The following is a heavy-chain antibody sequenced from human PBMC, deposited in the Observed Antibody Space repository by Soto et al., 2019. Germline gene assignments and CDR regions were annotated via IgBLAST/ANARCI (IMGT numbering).Heavy chain of an antibody. CDR3: ARAESSGWYGWFDP. D-gene: IGHD6-19*01. Sequence: QVQLVQSGAEVKKPGSSVKVSCKASGGTFSSYAISWVRQAPGQGLEWMGGIIPIFGTANYAQKFQGRVTMNAEESTGTGDMEPGSLRSEDTAVYYGARAESSGWYGWFDPWGQGTLVTVSS. V-gene: IGHV1-69*12. J-gene: IGHJ5*02. CDR1: GGTFSSYA. CDR2: IIPIFGTA.